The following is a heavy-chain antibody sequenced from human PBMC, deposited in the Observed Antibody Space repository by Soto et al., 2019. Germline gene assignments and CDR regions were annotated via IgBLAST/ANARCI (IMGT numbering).Heavy chain of an antibody. CDR2: IKQDGSEK. CDR1: GLTFSSYW. J-gene: IGHJ4*02. V-gene: IGHV3-7*01. D-gene: IGHD1-7*01. CDR3: ARTNWNYGVFFDC. Sequence: GGSLRLSCAASGLTFSSYWMSWVRQAPGKRLEWVANIKQDGSEKNYVDSVKGRFTISRDNAKNSLYLQMNSLRVEDTAVYYCARTNWNYGVFFDCWGQGTLVTVSS.